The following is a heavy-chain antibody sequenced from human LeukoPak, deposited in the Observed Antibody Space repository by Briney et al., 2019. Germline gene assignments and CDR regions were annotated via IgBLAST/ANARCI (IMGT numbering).Heavy chain of an antibody. CDR3: AKDAPNHVLRYFRPGGGESGFDY. CDR2: ISYDGSNK. Sequence: QPGGSLRLSCAASGFTFSSYGMHWVRQAPGKGLEWVAVISYDGSNKYYADSVKGRFTISRDNSKNTLYLQMNSLRAEDTAVYYCAKDAPNHVLRYFRPGGGESGFDYWGQGTLVTVSS. J-gene: IGHJ4*02. D-gene: IGHD3-9*01. V-gene: IGHV3-30*18. CDR1: GFTFSSYG.